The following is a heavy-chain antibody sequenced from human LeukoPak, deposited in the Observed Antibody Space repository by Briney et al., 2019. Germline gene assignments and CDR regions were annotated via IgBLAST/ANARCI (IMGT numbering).Heavy chain of an antibody. J-gene: IGHJ5*02. CDR2: IYDSGNT. CDR3: ARDQTTVTTGGEKTLNWFDP. Sequence: RPSETLSLTCTVSGGSISSGDYYWSWIRQPPGKGLEWIMDIYDSGNTYYNPSLKSRVTISVDTSKNQFSLKLSSVTAADTAVYYCARDQTTVTTGGEKTLNWFDPWGQGTLVTVSS. CDR1: GGSISSGDYY. V-gene: IGHV4-30-4*01. D-gene: IGHD4-17*01.